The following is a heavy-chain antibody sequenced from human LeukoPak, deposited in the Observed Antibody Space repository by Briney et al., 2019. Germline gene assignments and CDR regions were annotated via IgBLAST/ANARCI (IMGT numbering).Heavy chain of an antibody. CDR2: IHYIRDGP. J-gene: IGHJ4*02. D-gene: IGHD4/OR15-4a*01. Sequence: GGSLRLSCVGSGFRFSRYAMSWVRQAPGKGLEWVATIHYIRDGPYYADSVEGRFTISRDDSKNTVYLQMNSLRAEDTAIYYCAKERDYGPADYWGQGTLVTVSS. CDR1: GFRFSRYA. CDR3: AKERDYGPADY. V-gene: IGHV3-23*01.